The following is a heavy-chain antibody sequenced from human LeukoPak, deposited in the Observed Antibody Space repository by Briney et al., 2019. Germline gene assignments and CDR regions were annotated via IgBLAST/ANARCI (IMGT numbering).Heavy chain of an antibody. J-gene: IGHJ6*03. CDR3: ARLRTGTTEDYMDV. V-gene: IGHV4-39*01. D-gene: IGHD1-7*01. Sequence: PSETLSLTCTVSGGSISSSGYYWGWIRQPPGKGLEWIGSIYYSGSTYYNPSLKSRVTISVDTSKNQFSLKLSSVTAADTAVYYCARLRTGTTEDYMDVWGKGTTVTVSS. CDR2: IYYSGST. CDR1: GGSISSSGYY.